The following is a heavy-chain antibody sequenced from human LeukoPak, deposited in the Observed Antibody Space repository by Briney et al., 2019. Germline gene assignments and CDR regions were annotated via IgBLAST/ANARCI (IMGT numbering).Heavy chain of an antibody. CDR1: GGSFSGYY. D-gene: IGHD1-26*01. CDR2: INHSGST. J-gene: IGHJ4*02. CDR3: ARGPEWELHYFDY. Sequence: PSETLSLTCAVYGGSFSGYYWSWIRQPPGKGLERIGEINHSGSTNYNPSLKSRVTISVDTSKNQFSLKLSSVTAADTAVYYCARGPEWELHYFDYWGQGTLVTVSS. V-gene: IGHV4-34*01.